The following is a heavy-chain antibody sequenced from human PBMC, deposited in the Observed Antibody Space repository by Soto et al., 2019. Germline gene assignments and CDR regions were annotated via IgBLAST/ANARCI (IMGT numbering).Heavy chain of an antibody. V-gene: IGHV3-21*02. CDR1: GFTFSDYS. J-gene: IGHJ3*01. Sequence: EVQLVESGGGLVKPGGSPRLSCAASGFTFSDYSMLWVRQAPGKGLEWLAFIGNSNNPTFYADSVRGRFTISRDNPKNSVYLQMNSLREEDTAVYFCAREEGYCNGGPCYLGAFDFCGQGTIVTVSS. CDR2: IGNSNNPT. CDR3: AREEGYCNGGPCYLGAFDF. D-gene: IGHD2-15*01.